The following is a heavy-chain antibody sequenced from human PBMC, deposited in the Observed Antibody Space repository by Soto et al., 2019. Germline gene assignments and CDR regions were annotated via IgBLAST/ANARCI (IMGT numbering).Heavy chain of an antibody. CDR1: GYSISSGYY. Sequence: PSETLSLTCTVSGYSISSGYYWGWIRQPPGKGLEWVGSIYHSGIIYYNPSLKSRVTISVDTSKNQFSLELTSVTATDTAVYYCARDYDYFYDSSNLYSRPVDAWGQGALVTV. V-gene: IGHV4-38-2*02. CDR3: ARDYDYFYDSSNLYSRPVDA. D-gene: IGHD3-22*01. CDR2: IYHSGII. J-gene: IGHJ5*02.